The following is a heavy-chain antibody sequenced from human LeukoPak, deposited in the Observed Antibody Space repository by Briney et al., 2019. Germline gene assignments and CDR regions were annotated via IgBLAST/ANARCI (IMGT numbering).Heavy chain of an antibody. Sequence: PGGSLRLSCAVSGFTVSSNYMSWVRQAPGKGLEWVPVIYDIGNTYYADSVKGRFTISSDTSKNTVYLQMNSLRAEDTAVYYCARGGMRRPYDCWGQGALVTVSS. CDR2: IYDIGNT. V-gene: IGHV3-53*01. CDR1: GFTVSSNY. D-gene: IGHD1-14*01. CDR3: ARGGMRRPYDC. J-gene: IGHJ4*02.